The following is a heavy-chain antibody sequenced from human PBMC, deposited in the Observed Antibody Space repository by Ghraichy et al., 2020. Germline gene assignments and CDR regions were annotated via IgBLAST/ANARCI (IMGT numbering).Heavy chain of an antibody. J-gene: IGHJ4*02. CDR3: ARALGYCSSTSCYSRMGH. Sequence: ASVKVSCKASGYTFTGYYMHWVRQAPGQGLEWMGWINPNSGGTNYAQKFQGRVTMTRDTSISTAYMELNRLRSDDTAVYYCARALGYCSSTSCYSRMGHWGQGTLVTVSS. D-gene: IGHD2-2*01. V-gene: IGHV1-2*02. CDR1: GYTFTGYY. CDR2: INPNSGGT.